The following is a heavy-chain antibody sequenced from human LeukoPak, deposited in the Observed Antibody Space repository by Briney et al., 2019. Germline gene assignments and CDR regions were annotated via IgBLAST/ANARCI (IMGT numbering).Heavy chain of an antibody. V-gene: IGHV3-66*01. Sequence: GGSLRLSCAASGFTVSTNYMSWVRQAPGKGLEWVSVIYSVGSTYYADSVRGRFIISSDNSKNTLYLQMNSLRAEDTAVYYCAKSTGWYSSSWYLISWGQGTLVTVSS. J-gene: IGHJ4*02. CDR3: AKSTGWYSSSWYLIS. CDR2: IYSVGST. D-gene: IGHD6-13*01. CDR1: GFTVSTNY.